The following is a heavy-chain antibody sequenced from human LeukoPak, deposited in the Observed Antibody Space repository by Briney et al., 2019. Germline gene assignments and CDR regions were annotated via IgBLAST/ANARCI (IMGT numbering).Heavy chain of an antibody. D-gene: IGHD4-17*01. J-gene: IGHJ5*02. V-gene: IGHV4-4*07. CDR3: ARATVRYNWFDP. CDR2: MYTSGST. Sequence: SETLSLTCTVSGASISTYYWSWIRQPAGKGLEWIGRMYTSGSTNYNPSLKSRVTMSVDTSKNQFSLKLSSVTAADTAVYYCARATVRYNWFDPWGQGTLVTVSS. CDR1: GASISTYY.